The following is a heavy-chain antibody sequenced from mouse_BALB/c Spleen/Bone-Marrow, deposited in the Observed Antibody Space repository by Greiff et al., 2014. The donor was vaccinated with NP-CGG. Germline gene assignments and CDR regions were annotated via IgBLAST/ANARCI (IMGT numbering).Heavy chain of an antibody. J-gene: IGHJ4*01. CDR3: ARCEYYAMDY. V-gene: IGHV14-3*02. Sequence: VQLKQSGAELVKPGASVKLSCKASGFNIKDTYMHWVKQRPEQGLEWIGRIDLANGNTKYDPKFQGKATITADTSSNTAYLQLSSLTSEYTAVYYCARCEYYAMDYWGQGTSVTVSS. CDR2: IDLANGNT. CDR1: GFNIKDTY.